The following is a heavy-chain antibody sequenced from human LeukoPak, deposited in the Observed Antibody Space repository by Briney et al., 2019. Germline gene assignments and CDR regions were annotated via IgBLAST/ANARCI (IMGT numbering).Heavy chain of an antibody. CDR3: ARGWGLQTFDF. Sequence: SQTLSLTCSVSGGSISSGSYYWNWIRQPAGKGLDWIGRIYTSGTTNYNPSLKSRVSISMDTSKNQFSLKLSSVTAADTAVYYWARGWGLQTFDFWGQGTLVTVSS. J-gene: IGHJ4*02. CDR1: GGSISSGSYY. D-gene: IGHD1-26*01. CDR2: IYTSGTT. V-gene: IGHV4-61*02.